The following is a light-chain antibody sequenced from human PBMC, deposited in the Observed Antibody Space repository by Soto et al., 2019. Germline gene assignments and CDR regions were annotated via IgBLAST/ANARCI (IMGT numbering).Light chain of an antibody. V-gene: IGKV3-11*01. CDR3: QQYNNLPPWT. Sequence: EIVLTHSPAPLSFSPFQWVTVYCRASQSVSSYVRWYQQKPGQPPRLLIYDASTRATGIPDRFSGSGSETEFTLTISSLQSEDYAIYYCQQYNNLPPWTFGQGTKVDIK. CDR2: DAS. J-gene: IGKJ1*01. CDR1: QSVSSY.